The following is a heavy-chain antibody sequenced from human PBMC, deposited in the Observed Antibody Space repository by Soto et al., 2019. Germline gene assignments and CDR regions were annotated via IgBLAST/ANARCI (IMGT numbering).Heavy chain of an antibody. V-gene: IGHV1-69*04. J-gene: IGHJ6*03. CDR2: IIPILGIA. D-gene: IGHD3-3*01. CDR3: ARDWPPSDYYYYYYMDV. Sequence: ASVKVSCKASGGTFSSYTISWVRQAPGQGLEWMGRIIPILGIANYAQKFQGRVTITADKSTSTAYMELSSLRSEDTAVYYCARDWPPSDYYYYYYMDVWGKGTTVTVSS. CDR1: GGTFSSYT.